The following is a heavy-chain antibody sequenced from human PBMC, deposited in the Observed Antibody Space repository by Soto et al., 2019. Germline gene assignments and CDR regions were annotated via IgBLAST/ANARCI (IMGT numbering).Heavy chain of an antibody. CDR2: IYYSGST. J-gene: IGHJ6*03. V-gene: IGHV4-39*01. CDR3: ATLSRGIRLLDYYYYMDV. D-gene: IGHD3-10*01. Sequence: SETLSLTCTVSGGSISSSSYYWGWIRQPPGKGLEWIGSIYYSGSTYYNPSLKSRVTISVDTSKNQFSLKLSSVTAADTAVYYCATLSRGIRLLDYYYYMDVWGKGTTVTVSS. CDR1: GGSISSSSYY.